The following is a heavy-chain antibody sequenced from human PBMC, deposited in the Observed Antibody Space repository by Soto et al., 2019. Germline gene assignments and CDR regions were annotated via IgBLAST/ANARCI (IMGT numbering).Heavy chain of an antibody. D-gene: IGHD1-20*01. CDR2: ITSSGGST. CDR3: AKVGITGTKYYEY. CDR1: GFTFSSYG. Sequence: GGSLRLSCAASGFTFSSYGMSWVRQAPGKGLEWVSSITSSGGSTYYADSVKGRFTISRDNSKNTLYLQMNSLRAEDTAVYYCAKVGITGTKYYEYWGQGTLVTVSS. V-gene: IGHV3-23*01. J-gene: IGHJ4*02.